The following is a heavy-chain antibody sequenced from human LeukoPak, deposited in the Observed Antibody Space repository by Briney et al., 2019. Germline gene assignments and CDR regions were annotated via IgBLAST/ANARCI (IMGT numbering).Heavy chain of an antibody. J-gene: IGHJ4*02. CDR3: ARGEGLTVVPAACF. CDR1: GGTFSSYA. D-gene: IGHD2-2*01. V-gene: IGHV1-2*02. CDR2: INPNSGGT. Sequence: ASVKVSCKASGGTFSSYAISWVRQAPGQGLEWMGWINPNSGGTNYAQKFQGRVTMTRDTSISTAYMELSRLRSDDTAVYYCARGEGLTVVPAACFWGQGTLVTVSS.